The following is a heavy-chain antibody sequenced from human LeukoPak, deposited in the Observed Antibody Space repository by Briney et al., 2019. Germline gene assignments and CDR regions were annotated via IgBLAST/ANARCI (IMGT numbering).Heavy chain of an antibody. CDR2: VNDDGSTT. Sequence: GGSLRLSCAASGFTFGNYWMHWVRQAPGKGLVWVSLVNDDGSTTVYADSVKGRFTITRDNAKNTLYLQMNSLRAEDTAVYYCARDDSSARANYWGQGALVTVSS. CDR1: GFTFGNYW. J-gene: IGHJ4*02. CDR3: ARDDSSARANY. D-gene: IGHD3-22*01. V-gene: IGHV3-74*01.